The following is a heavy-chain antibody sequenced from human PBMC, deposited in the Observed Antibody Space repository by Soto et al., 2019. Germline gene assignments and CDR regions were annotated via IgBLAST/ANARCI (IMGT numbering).Heavy chain of an antibody. Sequence: QVQLVQSGAEVKKPGASVKVSCKASGYSFTDYHIHWVRQAPGQGLEWLGRINPKRGGPSTAQKFQGWVTMTTDTSISTASMELTRLTSDDTAIYYCARGDSTDCSNGVCSFFYNHDMDVWGQGTTVTVSS. D-gene: IGHD2-8*01. CDR3: ARGDSTDCSNGVCSFFYNHDMDV. CDR2: INPKRGGP. J-gene: IGHJ6*02. V-gene: IGHV1-2*04. CDR1: GYSFTDYH.